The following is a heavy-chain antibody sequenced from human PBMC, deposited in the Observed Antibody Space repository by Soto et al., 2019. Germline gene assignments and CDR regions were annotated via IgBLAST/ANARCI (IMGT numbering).Heavy chain of an antibody. CDR3: ARVERGTATTVVDAFDI. CDR1: GGSVNSGNYY. D-gene: IGHD1-1*01. V-gene: IGHV4-34*01. Sequence: QVQLQQWGAGLLKPSETLSLTCAVYGGSVNSGNYYWSWIRQPPGKGLEWIGEMSHSGGTHFNPSLMSRVTISVDTSKNQFSLKMSSVTTADTVLYYCARVERGTATTVVDAFDIWGPGTLVTVSS. J-gene: IGHJ3*02. CDR2: MSHSGGT.